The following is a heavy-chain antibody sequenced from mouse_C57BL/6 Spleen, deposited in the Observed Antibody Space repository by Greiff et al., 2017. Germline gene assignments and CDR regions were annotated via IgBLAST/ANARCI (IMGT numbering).Heavy chain of an antibody. J-gene: IGHJ4*01. CDR3: ARSDSNCGDYYAMDY. V-gene: IGHV1-9*01. CDR2: ILPGSGST. Sequence: QVQLKESGAELMKPGASVKLSCKATGYTFTGYWIEWVKQRPGHGLEWIGEILPGSGSTNYNEKFKGKATFTADTSSTTAYMQLSSLTTEDSAIYYGARSDSNCGDYYAMDYWGQGTSVTVSS. CDR1: GYTFTGYW. D-gene: IGHD2-5*01.